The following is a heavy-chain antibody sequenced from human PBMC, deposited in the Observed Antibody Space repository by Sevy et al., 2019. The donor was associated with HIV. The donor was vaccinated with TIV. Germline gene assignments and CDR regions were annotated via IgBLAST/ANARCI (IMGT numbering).Heavy chain of an antibody. CDR3: ARAEWELRSHFDY. CDR1: GFTFSSYA. J-gene: IGHJ4*02. CDR2: ISYDGSNK. D-gene: IGHD1-26*01. Sequence: GGSLRLSCAASGFTFSSYAMHWVRQAPGKGLEWVADISYDGSNKYYADSVKGRFTISRDNSKNTLYLQMNSLRAEDTAVYYCARAEWELRSHFDYWGQGTLVTVSS. V-gene: IGHV3-30*04.